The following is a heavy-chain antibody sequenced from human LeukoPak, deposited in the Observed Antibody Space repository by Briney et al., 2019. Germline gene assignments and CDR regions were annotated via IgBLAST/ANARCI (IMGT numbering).Heavy chain of an antibody. V-gene: IGHV4-59*01. J-gene: IGHJ6*02. CDR1: GGSISTYY. D-gene: IGHD4-17*01. CDR2: IYYSGST. CDR3: ARGKSDYPAFGMDV. Sequence: SETLSLTCTVSGGSISTYYWSWIRQPPGKGLEWIGYIYYSGSTNYNPSLRSRVTISVDTSKNQFSLKLNSVTAADTAVYYCARGKSDYPAFGMDVWGQGTTVTVSS.